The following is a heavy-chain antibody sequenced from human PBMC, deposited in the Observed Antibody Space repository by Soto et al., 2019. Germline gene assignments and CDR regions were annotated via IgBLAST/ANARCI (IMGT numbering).Heavy chain of an antibody. J-gene: IGHJ5*02. D-gene: IGHD5-12*01. CDR3: AKDMGDGYNYRYNWFDP. CDR2: ISWNSGSI. CDR1: GFTFDDYA. Sequence: GGSLRLSCAASGFTFDDYAMHWVRQAPGKGLEWVSGISWNSGSIGYADSVKGRFTISRDNAKNSLYLQMNSLRAEDTALYYCAKDMGDGYNYRYNWFDPWGQGTLVTVSS. V-gene: IGHV3-9*01.